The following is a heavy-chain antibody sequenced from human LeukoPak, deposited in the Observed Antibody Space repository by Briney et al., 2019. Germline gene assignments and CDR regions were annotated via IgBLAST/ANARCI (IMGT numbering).Heavy chain of an antibody. Sequence: SQTLSLTCTVSGGSISSGGYYWSWIRQHPGKGLEWIGCIYYSGSTYYNPSLKSRVTISVDTSKNQFSLKLSSVTAADTAVYYCARVGGDYDFWSGYYLDPWGQGTLVTVSS. CDR3: ARVGGDYDFWSGYYLDP. V-gene: IGHV4-31*03. CDR1: GGSISSGGYY. CDR2: IYYSGST. J-gene: IGHJ5*02. D-gene: IGHD3-3*01.